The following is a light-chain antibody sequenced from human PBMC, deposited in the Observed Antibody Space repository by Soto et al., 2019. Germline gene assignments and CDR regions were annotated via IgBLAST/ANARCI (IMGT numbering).Light chain of an antibody. Sequence: QSVLTQPPSVSGAPGQRVTISCTGRSSNIGAGYDVHWYQQLPGTAPKLLIYGNINRPSGVPDRFSGSKSATSASLAITGLQAEDEADYYCQSYDSGLSGSVFGGGTKVTVL. J-gene: IGLJ2*01. CDR2: GNI. CDR1: SSNIGAGYD. V-gene: IGLV1-40*01. CDR3: QSYDSGLSGSV.